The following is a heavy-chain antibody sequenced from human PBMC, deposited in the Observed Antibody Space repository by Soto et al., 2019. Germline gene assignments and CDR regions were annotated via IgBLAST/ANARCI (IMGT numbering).Heavy chain of an antibody. CDR3: ARASGYSYGYGFDY. CDR1: GYTFTSYC. V-gene: IGHV1-18*01. J-gene: IGHJ4*02. D-gene: IGHD5-18*01. Sequence: VASVKVSCKASGYTFTSYCISWVRQAPGQGLEWMGWISAYNGNTNYAQKLQGRVTMTTDTSTSTAYMELRSLRSDDTAVYYCARASGYSYGYGFDYWGQGTLVTVSS. CDR2: ISAYNGNT.